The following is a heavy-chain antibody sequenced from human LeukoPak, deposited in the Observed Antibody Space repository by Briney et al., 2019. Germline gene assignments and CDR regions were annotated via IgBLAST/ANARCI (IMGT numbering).Heavy chain of an antibody. Sequence: GGSLRLSCAASGFTFSSYSMNWVRQAPGKGLVWVSRINTGGSNTNYADSVKGRFTISRDNSKNTLYLQVNSLRAEDTAVYYCAKGGKWDVTPFDYWGQGTLVTVSS. D-gene: IGHD1-26*01. CDR2: INTGGSNT. CDR3: AKGGKWDVTPFDY. V-gene: IGHV3-74*01. J-gene: IGHJ4*02. CDR1: GFTFSSYS.